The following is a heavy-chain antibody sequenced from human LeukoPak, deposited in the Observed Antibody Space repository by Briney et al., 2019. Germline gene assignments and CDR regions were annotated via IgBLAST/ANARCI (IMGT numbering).Heavy chain of an antibody. V-gene: IGHV1-46*01. J-gene: IGHJ3*02. CDR1: GYTFTSYY. CDR2: INPSGGST. D-gene: IGHD1-26*01. CDR3: ARGGIGRWELGSVAFDI. Sequence: ASVKVSCKASGYTFTSYYMHWVRQAPGQGLEWMGIINPSGGSTSYAQKFQGRVTMTRDMSTSTVYMELSSLRSEDTAVYYCARGGIGRWELGSVAFDIWGQGTMVTVSS.